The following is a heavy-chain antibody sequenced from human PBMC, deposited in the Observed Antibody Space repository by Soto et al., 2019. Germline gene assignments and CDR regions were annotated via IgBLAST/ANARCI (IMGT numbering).Heavy chain of an antibody. J-gene: IGHJ5*02. CDR1: GYTFTSYA. CDR2: INAGNGNT. CDR3: AREAQWFGESEGINWFDP. Sequence: APVKVSSKASGYTFTSYAMHWVRHAPGQRLEWMGWINAGNGNTKYSQKFQGRVTITRDTSASTAYMELSSLRSEDTAVYYCAREAQWFGESEGINWFDPWGQGTLVTVS. V-gene: IGHV1-3*01. D-gene: IGHD3-10*01.